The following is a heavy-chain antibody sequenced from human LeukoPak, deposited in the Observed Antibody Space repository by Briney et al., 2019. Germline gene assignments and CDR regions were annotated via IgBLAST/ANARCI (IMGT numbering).Heavy chain of an antibody. D-gene: IGHD4-23*01. V-gene: IGHV3-21*01. J-gene: IGHJ4*02. CDR2: ISSSSSYI. CDR1: GFTFSSYS. Sequence: GGSLRLSCAASGFTFSSYSMNWVRQAPGKGLEWVSSISSSSSYIYYADSVKGRFAISRDNAKNSLYLQMNSLRAEDTAVYYCARDLWDYGDNGYYWGQGTLVTVSS. CDR3: ARDLWDYGDNGYY.